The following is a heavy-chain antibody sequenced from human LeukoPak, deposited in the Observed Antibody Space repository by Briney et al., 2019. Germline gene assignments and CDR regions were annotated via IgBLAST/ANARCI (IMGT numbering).Heavy chain of an antibody. CDR1: GGSFTTYY. CDR2: INLRGTT. CDR3: ARVTEFYGSGRRHNYYSYYMDV. V-gene: IGHV4-34*01. Sequence: SETLSLTCAVYGGSFTTYYGTWIRQPPGKGLEWIGEINLRGTTNYNPSLKSRVTMSVDTSKNQFSLKLSSVTAADTAVYYCARVTEFYGSGRRHNYYSYYMDVWGKGTTVTISS. J-gene: IGHJ6*03. D-gene: IGHD3-10*01.